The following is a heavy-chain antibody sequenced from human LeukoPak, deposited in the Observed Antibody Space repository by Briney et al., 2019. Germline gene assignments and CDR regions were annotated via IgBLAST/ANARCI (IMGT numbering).Heavy chain of an antibody. V-gene: IGHV3-7*01. Sequence: GGSLRLSCAASGFTFSRYWMSWVRQAPGKGLEWVANIKQDGSEKYYVDSVKGRFTISRDNAKNSLYLQMNSLRAEDTAVYYCARVIITMVRGVIISPHYYYYMDVWGKGTTVTISS. J-gene: IGHJ6*03. CDR2: IKQDGSEK. CDR3: ARVIITMVRGVIISPHYYYYMDV. D-gene: IGHD3-10*01. CDR1: GFTFSRYW.